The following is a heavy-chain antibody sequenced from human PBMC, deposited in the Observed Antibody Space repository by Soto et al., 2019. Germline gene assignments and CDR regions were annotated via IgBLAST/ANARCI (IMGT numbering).Heavy chain of an antibody. CDR2: ISYDGSNK. D-gene: IGHD1-20*01. CDR1: GFTFSSYA. J-gene: IGHJ4*02. Sequence: PGGSLRLSCAASGFTFSSYAMHWVRQAPGKGLEWVAVISYDGSNKYYADSVKGRFTISRDNSKNTLYLQMNSLRAEDTAVYYCARDRVLTGTRHDYWGQGT. V-gene: IGHV3-30-3*01. CDR3: ARDRVLTGTRHDY.